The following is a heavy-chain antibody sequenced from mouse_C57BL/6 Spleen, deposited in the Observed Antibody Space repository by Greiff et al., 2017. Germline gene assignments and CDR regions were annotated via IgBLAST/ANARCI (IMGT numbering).Heavy chain of an antibody. V-gene: IGHV1-15*01. CDR1: GYTFTDYE. CDR3: TRGITTVVAPLWDY. Sequence: QVQLQQSGAELVRPGASVTLSCKASGYTFTDYEMHWVKQTPVHGLEWIGAIDPETGGTAYNQKFKGKAILTADKSSSTAYMELRSLTSEDSAVYYGTRGITTVVAPLWDYWGQGTTLTVSS. D-gene: IGHD1-1*01. CDR2: IDPETGGT. J-gene: IGHJ2*01.